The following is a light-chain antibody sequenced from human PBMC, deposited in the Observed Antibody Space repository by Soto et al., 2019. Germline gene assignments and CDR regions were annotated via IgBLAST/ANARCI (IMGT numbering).Light chain of an antibody. CDR2: DAS. CDR1: QSISTW. V-gene: IGKV1-5*01. CDR3: QQYNSFSLT. J-gene: IGKJ4*01. Sequence: DIQMTQSPSTLSASVGDRVTITCRASQSISTWLAWYQQKPRTAPKLLIYDASSLESEVPSRFSGSGSGTEFTLTISSLQPDDFATYYCQQYNSFSLTFGGGTRVEIK.